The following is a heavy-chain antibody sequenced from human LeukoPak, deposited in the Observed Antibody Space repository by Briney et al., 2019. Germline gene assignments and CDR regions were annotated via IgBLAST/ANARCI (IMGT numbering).Heavy chain of an antibody. CDR2: INPNSGGT. D-gene: IGHD1-26*01. V-gene: IGHV1-2*02. CDR1: GYTFTGYY. Sequence: ASVKVSCKASGYTFTGYYMHWVRQAPGQGLAWMGWINPNSGGTNYAQKFQGRVTMTRDTSISTAYMELSRLRSDDTAVYYCAREGLLSGSYNFDYWGQGTLVTVSS. J-gene: IGHJ4*02. CDR3: AREGLLSGSYNFDY.